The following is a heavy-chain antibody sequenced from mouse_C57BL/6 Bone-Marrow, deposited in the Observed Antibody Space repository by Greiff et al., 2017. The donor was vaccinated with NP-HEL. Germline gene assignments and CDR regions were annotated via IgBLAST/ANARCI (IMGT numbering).Heavy chain of an antibody. D-gene: IGHD2-10*01. J-gene: IGHJ3*01. Sequence: VQLQQSGAELVKPGASVKMSCKASGYTFTTYPIEWMKQNHGKSLEWIGNFHPYNDDTKYNEKLKGKATLTVEKSSSTVYLELSRLTSDDSAVYYCATSYRNYPAWFAYWGQGTLVTVSA. CDR2: FHPYNDDT. CDR3: ATSYRNYPAWFAY. CDR1: GYTFTTYP. V-gene: IGHV1-47*01.